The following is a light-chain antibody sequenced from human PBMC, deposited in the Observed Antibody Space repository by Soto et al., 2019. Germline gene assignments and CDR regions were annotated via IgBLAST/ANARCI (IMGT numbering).Light chain of an antibody. V-gene: IGLV2-23*01. Sequence: QSALTQPASVSGSPGQSITISCAGTSSDFGSYNRVSWYQQHPGKAPKLIIYEGSNRRSGISNRYSGSQSGNTASLTISGVQVEDEADYYCFSYAVGVTSVFGAGTKVTV. J-gene: IGLJ1*01. CDR1: SSDFGSYNR. CDR3: FSYAVGVTSV. CDR2: EGS.